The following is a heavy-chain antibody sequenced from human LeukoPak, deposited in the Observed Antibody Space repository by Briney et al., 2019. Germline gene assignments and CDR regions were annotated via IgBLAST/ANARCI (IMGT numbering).Heavy chain of an antibody. V-gene: IGHV3-20*04. CDR3: ASVPDDASGNSRYYFKT. J-gene: IGHJ4*02. Sequence: GGSLRLSCAASGYRLDVFGMIWVRRVRARGLVWVFGIEWNGGRREYADSVKGRFTISRDNAKNSLYLQMKNLRAEDTALYYCASVPDDASGNSRYYFKTWGQGTLVTVSS. D-gene: IGHD3-22*01. CDR2: IEWNGGRR. CDR1: GYRLDVFG.